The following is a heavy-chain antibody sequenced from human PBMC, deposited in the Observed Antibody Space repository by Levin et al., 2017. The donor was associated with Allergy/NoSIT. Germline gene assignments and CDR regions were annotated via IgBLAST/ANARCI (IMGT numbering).Heavy chain of an antibody. Sequence: ASVKVSCKASGYTVTGHYMHWVRQAPGQGLEWMGWINPNSGDTHYAPKFQGRVTMTRDTSISTVYMELNSLRSDDTAVYYCARSAVNVVVVAAADYWGQGTLVTVSS. CDR1: GYTVTGHY. V-gene: IGHV1-2*02. CDR3: ARSAVNVVVVAAADY. J-gene: IGHJ4*02. D-gene: IGHD2-15*01. CDR2: INPNSGDT.